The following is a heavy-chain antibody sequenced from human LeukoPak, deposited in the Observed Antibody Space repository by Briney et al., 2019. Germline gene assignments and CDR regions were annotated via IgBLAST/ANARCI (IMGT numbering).Heavy chain of an antibody. D-gene: IGHD3-3*01. Sequence: SETLSLTCTVSGYSISSGYYWGWIRQPPGKGLEWIGRIYTSGSTNYNPSLKSRVTMSADTSKNQFSLKLSSVTAADTAVYYCARETISYYFDYWGQGTLVTVSS. CDR2: IYTSGST. CDR1: GYSISSGYY. CDR3: ARETISYYFDY. J-gene: IGHJ4*02. V-gene: IGHV4-38-2*02.